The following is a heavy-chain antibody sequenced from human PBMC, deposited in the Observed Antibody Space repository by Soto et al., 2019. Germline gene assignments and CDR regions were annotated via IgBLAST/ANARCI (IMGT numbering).Heavy chain of an antibody. D-gene: IGHD6-6*01. J-gene: IGHJ5*02. CDR2: INAHSGGT. CDR3: AKDSTRQLAYWLDP. V-gene: IGHV1-2*02. Sequence: ASVKVSCKASGFSFTGYYIHWLRQAPGQGLEWMGWINAHSGGTEYAQKFQGRVTLTRDTSIATAYLTLTSLTSDDTALYYCAKDSTRQLAYWLDPWGQGTRVTFSS. CDR1: GFSFTGYY.